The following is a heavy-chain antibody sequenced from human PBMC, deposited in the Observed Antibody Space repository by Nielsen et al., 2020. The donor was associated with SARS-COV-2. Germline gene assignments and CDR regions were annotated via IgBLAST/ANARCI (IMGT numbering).Heavy chain of an antibody. V-gene: IGHV4-4*02. CDR2: IHHSGSI. D-gene: IGHD2-2*02. Sequence: WIRQPPGKGLEWIGEIHHSGSINYAPSLKSRVSMSVDKSKSQFSLRLRSVTAADTAVYYCARRNIVVVPAPVLGLGPFYSSYYVDVWGKGTTVTVSS. CDR3: ARRNIVVVPAPVLGLGPFYSSYYVDV. J-gene: IGHJ6*03.